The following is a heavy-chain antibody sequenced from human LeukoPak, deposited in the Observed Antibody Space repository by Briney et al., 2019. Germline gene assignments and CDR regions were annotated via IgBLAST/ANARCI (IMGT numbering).Heavy chain of an antibody. V-gene: IGHV4-34*01. CDR1: GGSFSGYY. CDR3: ARYYYDSSGISNWFDP. Sequence: SETLSLTCAVYGGSFSGYYWSWIRQPPGKGLEWIGEINHSGSTNYNPSLESRVTISVDTSKNQFSLKLSSVTAADTAVYYCARYYYDSSGISNWFDPWGQGTLVTVSS. CDR2: INHSGST. D-gene: IGHD3-22*01. J-gene: IGHJ5*02.